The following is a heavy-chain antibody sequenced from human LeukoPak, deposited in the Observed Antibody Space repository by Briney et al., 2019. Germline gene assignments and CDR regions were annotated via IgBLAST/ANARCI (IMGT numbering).Heavy chain of an antibody. CDR3: ARGGHLQWELLNCYFDL. V-gene: IGHV3-48*01. CDR1: GFTFSSYS. CDR2: ISSSSSTI. J-gene: IGHJ2*01. D-gene: IGHD1-26*01. Sequence: PGGSLRLSCAASGFTFSSYSMNWVRQAPGKGLEWVSYISSSSSTIYYADSVKGRFTISRDNAKNSLYLQMNSLRAEDTAVYYCARGGHLQWELLNCYFDLWGRGTLVTVSS.